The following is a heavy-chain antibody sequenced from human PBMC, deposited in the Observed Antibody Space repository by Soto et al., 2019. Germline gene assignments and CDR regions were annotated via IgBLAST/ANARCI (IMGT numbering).Heavy chain of an antibody. V-gene: IGHV1-69*01. D-gene: IGHD2-2*01. CDR1: GGTFSSYA. CDR3: ARVGSSTSYSRKNYYYSMDV. Sequence: QVQLVQSGAEVKKPGSSVKVSCKASGGTFSSYAISWVRQAPGQGLEWMGGIIPIFGTANYAQKFQGRVTITADESTSTAYMELSSLRSEDTAVYYCARVGSSTSYSRKNYYYSMDVWGQGTTVTVSS. CDR2: IIPIFGTA. J-gene: IGHJ6*02.